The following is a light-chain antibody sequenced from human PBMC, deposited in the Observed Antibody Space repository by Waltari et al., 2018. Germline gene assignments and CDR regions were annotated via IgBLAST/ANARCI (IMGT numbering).Light chain of an antibody. CDR2: GAS. CDR3: QHYVLSPAT. V-gene: IGKV3-20*01. CDR1: QSVIRT. Sequence: EIVLTQSPGTLSLSPGERATLSCRASQSVIRTLAWYQQKPGQPPKLLIYGASIRATGIPDRFTGSGSGTDFSLTISSLGPEDFAIYFCQHYVLSPATFGQGTKVEIK. J-gene: IGKJ1*01.